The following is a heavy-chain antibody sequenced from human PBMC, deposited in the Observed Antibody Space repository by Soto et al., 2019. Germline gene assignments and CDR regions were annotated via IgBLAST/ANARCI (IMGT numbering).Heavy chain of an antibody. J-gene: IGHJ4*02. CDR2: TRNKANSYTT. CDR1: GFTFSDHY. Sequence: EVHLVESGGGLVQPGGSLRLSCVASGFTFSDHYMDWVRQAPGKGLEWVGRTRNKANSYTTEYAASVKGRFTISRDDSKNSLYLQMNSLKIEDTAVYYCARELMTTVTYFDYWGQGTLVTVSS. CDR3: ARELMTTVTYFDY. V-gene: IGHV3-72*01. D-gene: IGHD4-17*01.